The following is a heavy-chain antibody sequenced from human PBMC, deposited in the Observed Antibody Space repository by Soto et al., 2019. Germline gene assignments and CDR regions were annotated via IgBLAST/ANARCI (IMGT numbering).Heavy chain of an antibody. CDR2: ISYDGSNK. Sequence: GGSLRLSCAASGFTFSSYGMHWVRQAPGKGLEWVAVISYDGSNKYYADSVKGRFTISRDNSKNTLYLQMNSLRAEDTAVYYCAKAVVHSIRVVPAAMAFDYWGQGTLVTVSS. CDR1: GFTFSSYG. J-gene: IGHJ4*02. V-gene: IGHV3-30*18. D-gene: IGHD2-2*01. CDR3: AKAVVHSIRVVPAAMAFDY.